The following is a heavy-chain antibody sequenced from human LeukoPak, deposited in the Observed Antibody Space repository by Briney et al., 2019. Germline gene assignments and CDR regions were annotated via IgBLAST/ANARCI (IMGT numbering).Heavy chain of an antibody. CDR2: ISTNGGTT. D-gene: IGHD4-17*01. CDR3: VKGPGPTVKYYFDF. J-gene: IGHJ4*02. CDR1: GFTFSTYA. Sequence: PGGSLRLSCSASGFTFSTYAMHWVRQAPGKGLEYVSSISTNGGTTYSAESSRGRFAISRDNSKNTLYLQMSSLRADDTAVYYCVKGPGPTVKYYFDFWGQGTLVSLSS. V-gene: IGHV3-64D*06.